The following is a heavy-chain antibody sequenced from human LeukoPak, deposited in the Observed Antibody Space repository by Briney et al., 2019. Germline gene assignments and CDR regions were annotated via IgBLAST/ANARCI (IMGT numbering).Heavy chain of an antibody. CDR3: ARGGPSYSAYFDY. D-gene: IGHD1-26*01. CDR2: IIPIFGTA. CDR1: GGTFSSYA. V-gene: IGHV1-69*05. J-gene: IGHJ4*02. Sequence: SVKVSCKASGGTFSSYAISWVRQAPGQRLEWMGGIIPIFGTANYAQKFQGRVTITTDESTSTAYMELSSLRSEDTAVYYCARGGPSYSAYFDYWGQGTLVTVSS.